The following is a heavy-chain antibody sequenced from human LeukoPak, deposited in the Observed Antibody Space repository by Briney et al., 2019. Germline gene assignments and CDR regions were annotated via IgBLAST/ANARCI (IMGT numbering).Heavy chain of an antibody. CDR1: GFTFSSYS. Sequence: GGSLRLSCAASGFTFSSYSMNWVRQAPGKGLEWVSSISSSSSYIYYADSVRGRFTISRDNAKNSLYLQMNSLRAEDTAVYYCARDADYYDSSGYYPLVYFDYWGQGTLVTVSS. D-gene: IGHD3-22*01. J-gene: IGHJ4*02. V-gene: IGHV3-21*01. CDR3: ARDADYYDSSGYYPLVYFDY. CDR2: ISSSSSYI.